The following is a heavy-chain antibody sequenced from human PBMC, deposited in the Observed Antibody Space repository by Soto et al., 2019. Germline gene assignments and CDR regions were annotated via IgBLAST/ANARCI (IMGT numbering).Heavy chain of an antibody. V-gene: IGHV1-18*01. CDR2: ISAYNGNT. CDR1: GYTFTSYA. Sequence: GASVKVSCKASGYTFTSYAMHWVRQAPGQRLEWMGWISAYNGNTNYAQKLQGRVTMTTDTSTSTAYMELRSLRSDDTAVYYCARAIGLDYYYYYGMDVWGQGTTVTVSS. J-gene: IGHJ6*02. CDR3: ARAIGLDYYYYYGMDV. D-gene: IGHD6-19*01.